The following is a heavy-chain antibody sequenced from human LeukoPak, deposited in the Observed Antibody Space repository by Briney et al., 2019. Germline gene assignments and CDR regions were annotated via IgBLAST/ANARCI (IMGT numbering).Heavy chain of an antibody. V-gene: IGHV4-34*01. J-gene: IGHJ4*02. CDR1: GGSFSGYY. Sequence: SETLSLTCAVYGGSFSGYYWSWIRQPPGKGLEWIGEINHSGSTNHNPSLKSRVTISVDTSKNQFSLKLSSVTAADTAVYYCARGPSIFGFDYWGQGTLVTVSS. CDR3: ARGPSIFGFDY. D-gene: IGHD3-10*02. CDR2: INHSGST.